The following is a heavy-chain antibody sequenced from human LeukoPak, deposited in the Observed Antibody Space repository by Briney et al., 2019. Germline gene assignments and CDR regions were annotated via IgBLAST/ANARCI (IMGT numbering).Heavy chain of an antibody. CDR3: AKDSPNYDSSGYQGMGFDY. J-gene: IGHJ4*02. D-gene: IGHD3-22*01. CDR1: GFTFSSYT. CDR2: ISYDGSNK. V-gene: IGHV3-30*18. Sequence: GGSLRLSCAASGFTFSSYTMNWVRQAPGKGLEWVAVISYDGSNKYYADSVKGRFTISRDNSKNTLYLQMNSLRAEDTAVYYCAKDSPNYDSSGYQGMGFDYWGQGTLVTVSS.